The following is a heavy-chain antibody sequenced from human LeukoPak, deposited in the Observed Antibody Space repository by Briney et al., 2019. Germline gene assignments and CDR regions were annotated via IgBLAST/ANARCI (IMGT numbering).Heavy chain of an antibody. D-gene: IGHD2-2*01. V-gene: IGHV3-23*01. J-gene: IGHJ5*02. CDR3: AKLPREYCSSTSCPNWFDT. Sequence: GGSLRLSCAASGXTFSNYAMTWVRQAPGKGLEWXSXXXXXGGTTYYADSVKGRFTTSRDNSKNTLYLQMNSLRAEDTAVYYCAKLPREYCSSTSCPNWFDTWGQGTLVTVSS. CDR1: GXTFSNYA. CDR2: XXXXGGTT.